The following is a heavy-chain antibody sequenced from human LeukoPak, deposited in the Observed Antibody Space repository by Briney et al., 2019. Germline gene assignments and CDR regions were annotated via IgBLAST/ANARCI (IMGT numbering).Heavy chain of an antibody. CDR3: ARGDFYYDSSDP. J-gene: IGHJ5*02. D-gene: IGHD3-22*01. V-gene: IGHV1-3*01. Sequence: ASVKVSCKASGYTFTNYTMYWVRQAPGQRLEWMGWINAGNGNTKYSQKFQGRVTITSDTSANTVYMELSSLRSEDTAVYYCARGDFYYDSSDPWGQGTLVTVSS. CDR2: INAGNGNT. CDR1: GYTFTNYT.